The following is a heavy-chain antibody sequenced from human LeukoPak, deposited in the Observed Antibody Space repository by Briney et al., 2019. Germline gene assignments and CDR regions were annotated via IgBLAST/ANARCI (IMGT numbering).Heavy chain of an antibody. CDR3: AREVGTGIDY. V-gene: IGHV3-7*03. D-gene: IGHD4-23*01. J-gene: IGHJ4*02. CDR2: ISDGGRAA. CDR1: GYRFSPYW. Sequence: GGSLRLSCAASGYRFSPYWMSWVRQTPGKGLEWVASISDGGRAAYYGDSVKGRFTISRDNSKNTLYLQMNSLRVEDTAVYYCAREVGTGIDYWGQGTLVTVSS.